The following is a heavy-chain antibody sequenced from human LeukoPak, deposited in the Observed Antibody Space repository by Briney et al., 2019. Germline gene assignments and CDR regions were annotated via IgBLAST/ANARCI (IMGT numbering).Heavy chain of an antibody. D-gene: IGHD6-13*01. J-gene: IGHJ4*02. CDR2: IKQEGRGQ. CDR3: ARALSNIAVSHTDDMIFDY. V-gene: IGHV3-7*05. Sequence: GGSLRLSCAASGFTFSSYSMNWVRQAPGKGLEWVASIKQEGRGQHYVDSVKGRFTISRDNAMNSLYLELHSLRAEDTAVYYCARALSNIAVSHTDDMIFDYWGQGTLVTVSS. CDR1: GFTFSSYS.